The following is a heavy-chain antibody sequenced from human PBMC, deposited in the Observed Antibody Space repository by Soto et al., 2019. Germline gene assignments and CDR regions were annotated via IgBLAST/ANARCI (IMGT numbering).Heavy chain of an antibody. CDR1: GFTFSSYT. J-gene: IGHJ6*02. V-gene: IGHV3-30-3*01. Sequence: QVQLVESGGGVVQPGGSLTLSCAASGFTFSSYTIHWVRQAPGKGLEWVSVISYDGNNKHYAVSVEGRFTISRDNSNNTLFLHMNSLTAEDTAVYYCARDHKARFCNGGSCYFSHGMGVWGQGTTVTVSS. CDR2: ISYDGNNK. D-gene: IGHD2-15*01. CDR3: ARDHKARFCNGGSCYFSHGMGV.